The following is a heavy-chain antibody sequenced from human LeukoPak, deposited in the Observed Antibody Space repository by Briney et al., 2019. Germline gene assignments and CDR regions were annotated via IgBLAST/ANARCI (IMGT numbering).Heavy chain of an antibody. J-gene: IGHJ6*03. CDR2: IYYSGST. V-gene: IGHV4-59*01. D-gene: IGHD5-18*01. Sequence: PSETLSLTCTVSGDSISSYYWSWIRQPPGKGLEWIGYIYYSGSTNYNPSLKSRGTISVDSSKNQFSLKLSSVTAADTAVYYCARTTEGGYTYDYFYYYYMDVWGKGTTVTISS. CDR1: GDSISSYY. CDR3: ARTTEGGYTYDYFYYYYMDV.